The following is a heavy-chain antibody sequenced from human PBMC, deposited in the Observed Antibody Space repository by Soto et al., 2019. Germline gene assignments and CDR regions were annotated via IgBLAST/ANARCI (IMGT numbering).Heavy chain of an antibody. CDR3: ARVVSYYYGSWSELYGMDV. D-gene: IGHD3-10*01. Sequence: QVQLVQSGAEVKKPGSSVKVSCKASGGTFSSYAISWVRQAPGQGLEWMGGIIPIFGTANYAQKFQGRVTITADESTSTAYMELSSLRSEDTAVYYCARVVSYYYGSWSELYGMDVWGQGTTVTVSS. CDR2: IIPIFGTA. J-gene: IGHJ6*02. V-gene: IGHV1-69*01. CDR1: GGTFSSYA.